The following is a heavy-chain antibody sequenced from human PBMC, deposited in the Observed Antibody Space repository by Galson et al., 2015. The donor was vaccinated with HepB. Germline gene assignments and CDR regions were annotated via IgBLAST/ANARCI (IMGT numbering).Heavy chain of an antibody. Sequence: SVKVSCKASGYTFTSYAMHWVRQAPGQRLEWMGWINAGNGNTKYSQKFQGRVTITRDTSASTAYMELSSLRSEDTAVYYCARGRSRRLDAFDIWGQGTMVTVSS. CDR3: ARGRSRRLDAFDI. D-gene: IGHD3-10*01. CDR1: GYTFTSYA. V-gene: IGHV1-3*01. CDR2: INAGNGNT. J-gene: IGHJ3*02.